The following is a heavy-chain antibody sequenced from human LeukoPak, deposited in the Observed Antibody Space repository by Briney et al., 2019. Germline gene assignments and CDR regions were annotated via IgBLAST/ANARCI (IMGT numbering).Heavy chain of an antibody. CDR3: ARDPHYYDKAFDY. V-gene: IGHV1-24*01. CDR2: FDPEDGET. CDR1: GYTLTELS. Sequence: GASVKVSCKVSGYTLTELSMHWVRQAPGKGLEWMGGFDPEDGETIYAQKFQGRVTMTEDTSTDTAYMELSRRRSDDTAVYYCARDPHYYDKAFDYWGQGTLVTVSS. D-gene: IGHD3-22*01. J-gene: IGHJ4*02.